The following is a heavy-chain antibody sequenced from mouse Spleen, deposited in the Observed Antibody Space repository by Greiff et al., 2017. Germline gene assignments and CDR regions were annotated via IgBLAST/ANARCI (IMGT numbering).Heavy chain of an antibody. CDR1: GFTFSSYT. J-gene: IGHJ1*01. Sequence: DVKLVESGGGLVQPGGSLKLSCAASGFTFSSYTMSWVRQTPEKRLEWVAYISNGGGSTYYPDTVKGRFTISRDNAKNTLYLQMSSLKSEDTAMYYCARHGNYDWYFDVWGAGTTVTVSS. CDR2: ISNGGGST. V-gene: IGHV5-12-2*01. D-gene: IGHD2-1*01. CDR3: ARHGNYDWYFDV.